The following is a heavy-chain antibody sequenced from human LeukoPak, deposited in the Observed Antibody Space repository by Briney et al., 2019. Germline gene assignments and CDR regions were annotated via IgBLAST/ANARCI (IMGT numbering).Heavy chain of an antibody. CDR2: IIPIFGTA. J-gene: IGHJ4*02. D-gene: IGHD3-22*01. CDR3: ARDLLDQHTLVHYDRGGNFDY. Sequence: SVKVSCKASGGTFSSYAISWVRQAPGQGLEWMGGIIPIFGTANYAQKFQGRVTITTDESTSTAYMELSSLRSEDTAVYYCARDLLDQHTLVHYDRGGNFDYWGQGTLVTVSS. CDR1: GGTFSSYA. V-gene: IGHV1-69*05.